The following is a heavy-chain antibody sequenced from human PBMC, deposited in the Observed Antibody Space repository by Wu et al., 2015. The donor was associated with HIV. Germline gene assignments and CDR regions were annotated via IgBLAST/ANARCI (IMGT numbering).Heavy chain of an antibody. V-gene: IGHV1-18*01. CDR3: ARWALKRLGDYYYYGMDV. J-gene: IGHJ6*02. D-gene: IGHD6-25*01. Sequence: QVQLVQSGAEVKKPGASVKVSCSASGYTFINYDISWVRQAPGQGLEWMGWISAYNGNTNYAQKLQGRVTMTTDTSTSTAYMELRSLRSDDTAVYYCARWALKRLGDYYYYGMDVWGQGTTVTVSS. CDR1: GYTFINYD. CDR2: ISAYNGNT.